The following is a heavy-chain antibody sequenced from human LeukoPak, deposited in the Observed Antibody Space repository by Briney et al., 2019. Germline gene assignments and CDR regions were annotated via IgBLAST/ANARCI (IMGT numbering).Heavy chain of an antibody. CDR3: ARDQDWNYAFDI. CDR2: IIPIFGTA. D-gene: IGHD1-7*01. V-gene: IGHV1-69*13. CDR1: GGTFSSYA. Sequence: GASVKVSCKASGGTFSSYAISWVRQAPGQGLEWMGGIIPIFGTANYAQKFQGRVTITADESTSTAYMELSSLRSEDTAVYYCARDQDWNYAFDIWGQGTMVTVSS. J-gene: IGHJ3*02.